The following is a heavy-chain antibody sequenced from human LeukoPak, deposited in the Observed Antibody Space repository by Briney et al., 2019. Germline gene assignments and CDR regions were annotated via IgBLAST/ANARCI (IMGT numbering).Heavy chain of an antibody. J-gene: IGHJ4*02. CDR3: AKSWSARYDFWSGSPFIDC. CDR2: ISGSGGST. CDR1: GFTFSSYA. V-gene: IGHV3-23*01. Sequence: GGSLRLSCAASGFTFSSYAMSWVRQAPGKGLEWVSAISGSGGSTYYADSVKGRFTISRDNSKNTLYLQMNSLRAEDTAVYYCAKSWSARYDFWSGSPFIDCWGQGTLVTVSS. D-gene: IGHD3-3*01.